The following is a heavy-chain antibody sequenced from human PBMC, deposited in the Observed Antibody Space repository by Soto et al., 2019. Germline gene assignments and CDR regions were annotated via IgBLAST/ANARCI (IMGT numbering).Heavy chain of an antibody. CDR2: IYYSGST. V-gene: IGHV4-30-4*01. Sequence: SETLSLTCTVSGGSISSGDYYWSWIRQPPGKGLEWIGYIYYSGSTYYNPSLKSRVTISVDTSKNQFSLKLSSVTAADTAVYYCARDWGITMISHMSFYDTPPYVDYYYYYGMDVWGQGTTVTVSS. CDR3: ARDWGITMISHMSFYDTPPYVDYYYYYGMDV. CDR1: GGSISSGDYY. J-gene: IGHJ6*02. D-gene: IGHD3-22*01.